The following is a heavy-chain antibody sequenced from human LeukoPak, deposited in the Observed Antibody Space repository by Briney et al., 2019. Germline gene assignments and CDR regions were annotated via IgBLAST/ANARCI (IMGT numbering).Heavy chain of an antibody. CDR2: ISWNSGSI. Sequence: GGSLRLSCAASGFTFDDYAMHWVRQAPGKSLEWVSGISWNSGSIGYADSVKGRFTISRDNAKNSLYPQMNSLRAEDTALYYCAKGRGVTRYFDLWGRGTLVTVSS. J-gene: IGHJ2*01. CDR1: GFTFDDYA. D-gene: IGHD2-21*02. CDR3: AKGRGVTRYFDL. V-gene: IGHV3-9*01.